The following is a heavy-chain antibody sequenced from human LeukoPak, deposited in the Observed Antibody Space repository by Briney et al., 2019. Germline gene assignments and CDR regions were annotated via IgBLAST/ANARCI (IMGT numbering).Heavy chain of an antibody. CDR2: LKGDGSSK. D-gene: IGHD3-22*01. V-gene: IGHV3-7*03. CDR1: GFTFSNYW. Sequence: GGSLRLSCAASGFTFSNYWMSWVRQAPGKGLEWVANLKGDGSSKYYMDSVKGRFTISRANAKSSLYLQMNTLRAEDTAVYYCATSHDSSGNDWGQGTLVTVSS. J-gene: IGHJ4*02. CDR3: ATSHDSSGND.